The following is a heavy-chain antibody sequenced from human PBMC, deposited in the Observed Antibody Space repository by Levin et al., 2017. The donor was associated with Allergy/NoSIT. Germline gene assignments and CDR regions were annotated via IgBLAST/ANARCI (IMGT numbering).Heavy chain of an antibody. V-gene: IGHV3-23*01. D-gene: IGHD3-10*01. Sequence: GESLKISCAASGFTFSSYAMSWVRQAPGKGLEWVSAISGSGGSTYYADSVKGRFTISRDNSKNTLYLQMNSLRAEDTAVYYCAKLTRGNGEGGQIDYWGQGTLVTVSS. CDR3: AKLTRGNGEGGQIDY. CDR1: GFTFSSYA. CDR2: ISGSGGST. J-gene: IGHJ4*02.